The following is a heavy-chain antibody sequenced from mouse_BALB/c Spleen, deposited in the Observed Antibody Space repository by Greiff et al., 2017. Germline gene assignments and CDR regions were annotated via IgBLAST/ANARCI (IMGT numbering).Heavy chain of an antibody. Sequence: VQLKQSGAELVKPGASVKLSCKASGYTFTSYYMYWVKQRPGQGLEWIGEINPSNGGTNFNEKFKSKATLTVDKSSSTAYMQLSSLTSEDSAVYYCTRKGYGNYGYYYAMDYWGQGTSVTVSS. CDR1: GYTFTSYY. CDR3: TRKGYGNYGYYYAMDY. J-gene: IGHJ4*01. CDR2: INPSNGGT. V-gene: IGHV1S81*02. D-gene: IGHD2-10*02.